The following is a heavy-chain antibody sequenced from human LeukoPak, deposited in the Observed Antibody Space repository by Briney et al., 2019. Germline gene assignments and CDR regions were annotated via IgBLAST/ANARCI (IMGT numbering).Heavy chain of an antibody. CDR2: IFYSGST. D-gene: IGHD6-13*01. Sequence: SETLSLTCTVSGGSISTSSYYWGWVRQPLGKGLEWIGNIFYSGSTYYSPSLKSRVTISVDTSKNQFSLKLSSVTAADTAVYYCARVRGSSSWRFDPWGQGTLVTVSS. CDR1: GGSISTSSYY. CDR3: ARVRGSSSWRFDP. J-gene: IGHJ5*02. V-gene: IGHV4-39*07.